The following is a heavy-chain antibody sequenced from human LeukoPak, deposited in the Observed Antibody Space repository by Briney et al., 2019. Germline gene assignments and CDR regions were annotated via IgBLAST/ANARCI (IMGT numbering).Heavy chain of an antibody. CDR2: ISGSGGST. CDR3: AKGLYSSGWSDFDY. J-gene: IGHJ4*02. CDR1: GFTFSSYA. D-gene: IGHD6-19*01. V-gene: IGHV3-23*01. Sequence: GGSLRLSCAASGFTFSSYAMSWVRQAPGKGLEWVSAISGSGGSTYYADSVKGRFTISRDNSKNTLYLQMNSPRAEDTAVYYCAKGLYSSGWSDFDYWGQGTLVTVSS.